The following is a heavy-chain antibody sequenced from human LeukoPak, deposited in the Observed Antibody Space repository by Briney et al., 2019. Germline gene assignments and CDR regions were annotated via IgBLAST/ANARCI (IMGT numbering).Heavy chain of an antibody. CDR1: GYTFTNYY. J-gene: IGHJ4*02. D-gene: IGHD5-18*01. V-gene: IGHV1-8*02. CDR2: MNPNSGNT. Sequence: GASVKVSCKASGYTFTNYYMHWVRQATGQGLEWMGWMNPNSGNTGYAQKFQGRVTMTRNTSISTAYMELSSLRSEDTAVYYCARGPYADTAMVNDLYYFDYWGQGTLVTVSS. CDR3: ARGPYADTAMVNDLYYFDY.